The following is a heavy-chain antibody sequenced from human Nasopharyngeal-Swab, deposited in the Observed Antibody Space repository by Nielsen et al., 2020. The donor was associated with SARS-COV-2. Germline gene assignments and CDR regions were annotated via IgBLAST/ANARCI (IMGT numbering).Heavy chain of an antibody. V-gene: IGHV1-24*01. D-gene: IGHD3-3*01. J-gene: IGHJ3*02. CDR3: ASEGSGVFGVVIYAFDI. CDR2: VVPEDGEP. Sequence: ASVKVSCMVSGYTLTVLPIHWVRQAPGKGLEWMGTVVPEDGEPIYAQNFQGRVTMTEDTSTYTAYLELSSLRSEDTAVYYCASEGSGVFGVVIYAFDIWGPGTLVTVSS. CDR1: GYTLTVLP.